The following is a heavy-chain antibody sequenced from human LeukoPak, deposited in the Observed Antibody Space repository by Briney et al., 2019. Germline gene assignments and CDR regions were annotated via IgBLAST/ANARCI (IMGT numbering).Heavy chain of an antibody. CDR2: ISSGNF. J-gene: IGHJ4*02. D-gene: IGHD5-12*01. V-gene: IGHV4-4*09. CDR1: RGSLSGSIRSYY. Sequence: SETLSLTCTGSRGSLSGSIRSYYWRWLRQSPGKGLEWIGYISSGNFNDNPSLRSRVTNSVDTSKNQFFLSLSSVSAAATAVYYCARIPLGYSGAYYFDYWGQGTLVTASP. CDR3: ARIPLGYSGAYYFDY.